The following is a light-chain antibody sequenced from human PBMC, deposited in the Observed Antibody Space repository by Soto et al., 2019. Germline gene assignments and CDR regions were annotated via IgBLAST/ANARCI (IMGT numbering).Light chain of an antibody. CDR1: QSVSTN. Sequence: EIVMTHSPVTLSVSPCERATLSFRASQSVSTNLAWYQQKPGQAPRLLIYGASTRATDIPARFSGSGSGTEFTLTISSLQSEDFAVYYCQQYNNWPLTFGGGTKVDIK. V-gene: IGKV3-15*01. CDR2: GAS. J-gene: IGKJ4*01. CDR3: QQYNNWPLT.